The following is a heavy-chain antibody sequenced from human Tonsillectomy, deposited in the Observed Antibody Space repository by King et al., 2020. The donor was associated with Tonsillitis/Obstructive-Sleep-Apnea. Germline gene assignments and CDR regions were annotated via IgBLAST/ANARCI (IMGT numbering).Heavy chain of an antibody. Sequence: QLQESGPGLVKPAETLSLTCTVSGGSISSSSYYWGWIRQPPGKGLEWIGSNYYSGSTYYNPSLKSRVPISVDTSKNQFSLKLSSVTAADTAVYYCARQAYSSTWHGERYFDYWGQGTLVTVSS. J-gene: IGHJ4*02. V-gene: IGHV4-39*01. CDR2: NYYSGST. CDR1: GGSISSSSYY. CDR3: ARQAYSSTWHGERYFDY. D-gene: IGHD6-13*01.